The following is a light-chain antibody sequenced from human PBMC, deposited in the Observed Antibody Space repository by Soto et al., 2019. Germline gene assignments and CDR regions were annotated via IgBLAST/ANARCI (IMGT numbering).Light chain of an antibody. CDR2: DVS. CDR1: QSITTW. V-gene: IGKV1-5*01. J-gene: IGKJ1*01. Sequence: DIQMTQSPSTVSAYVGDSVTITCRASQSITTWLAWYQQRPGKAPKLLIYDVSSLQSGVPSRFSGSGSGTEFTLTISSLQPDDFATYYCQQYSTYPWTFGQGTKVDIK. CDR3: QQYSTYPWT.